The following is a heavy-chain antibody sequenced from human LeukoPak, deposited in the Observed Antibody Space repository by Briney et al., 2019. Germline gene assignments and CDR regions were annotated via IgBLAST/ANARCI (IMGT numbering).Heavy chain of an antibody. D-gene: IGHD6-19*01. J-gene: IGHJ3*02. CDR3: ASSKAPPAVAGDAFDI. V-gene: IGHV4-59*01. Sequence: SETLSLTCTVSGGSISSYYWSWIRQPPGKGLEWFAYIYYSGSTNYNPSLKSRVTISVDTSKNQFSLRLSPVTAAHTAVYYCASSKAPPAVAGDAFDIWGQGTMVTVSS. CDR2: IYYSGST. CDR1: GGSISSYY.